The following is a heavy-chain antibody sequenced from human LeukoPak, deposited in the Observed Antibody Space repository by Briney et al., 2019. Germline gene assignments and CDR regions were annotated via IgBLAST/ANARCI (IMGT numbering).Heavy chain of an antibody. CDR1: GGSISSYY. CDR2: IYYSGST. V-gene: IGHV4-59*01. Sequence: SETLSLTCTVSGGSISSYYWSWIRQPPGKGLEWIGYIYYSGSTNYNPSLKRRVTISVDTSNNQFSLKLSSVTAADTAVYYCARALTAAGTGWFDPWGQGTLVTVSS. CDR3: ARALTAAGTGWFDP. J-gene: IGHJ5*02. D-gene: IGHD6-13*01.